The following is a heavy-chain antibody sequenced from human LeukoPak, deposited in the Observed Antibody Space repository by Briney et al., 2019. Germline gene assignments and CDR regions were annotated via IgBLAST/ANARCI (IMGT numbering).Heavy chain of an antibody. Sequence: PSETLSLTCTVSGGSISSGSYYWSWIRQPAGKGLEWIGRIYTSGSTNYNPSFKSRVTISVDTSKNQFSLKLSSVTAADTAVYYCARGGGSNWGQGTLVTVSS. CDR3: ARGGGSN. D-gene: IGHD2-15*01. CDR1: GGSISSGSYY. J-gene: IGHJ4*02. V-gene: IGHV4-61*02. CDR2: IYTSGST.